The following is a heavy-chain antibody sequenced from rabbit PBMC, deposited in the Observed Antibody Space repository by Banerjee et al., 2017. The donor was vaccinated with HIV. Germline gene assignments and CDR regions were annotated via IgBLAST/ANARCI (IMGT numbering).Heavy chain of an antibody. CDR1: GFSFSSSYY. Sequence: QSLEESGGDLVKPGASLTLTCTASGFSFSSSYYMCWVRQAPGKGLEWIACIYAGSSGSTYYASWAKGRFTISKTSSTTVTLQMTSLTAADTATYFCARGSYYPVIYGAYVDDGMDLWGPGTLVTVS. CDR2: IYAGSSGST. CDR3: ARGSYYPVIYGAYVDDGMDL. V-gene: IGHV1S40*01. D-gene: IGHD2-1*01. J-gene: IGHJ6*01.